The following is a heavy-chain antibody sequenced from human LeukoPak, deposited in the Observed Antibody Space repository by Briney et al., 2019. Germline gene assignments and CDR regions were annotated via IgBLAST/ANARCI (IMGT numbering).Heavy chain of an antibody. CDR3: ARCKAATRGTFDY. J-gene: IGHJ4*02. CDR1: GGSLSSSSYY. D-gene: IGHD2-15*01. V-gene: IGHV4-39*07. Sequence: SETLSLTCSVSGGSLSSSSYYWGWIRQPPGRGLEWIGNIYETGSTNYNPSLKSRVTISVDTSKNQFSLKLSSVTAADTAVYYCARCKAATRGTFDYWGQGTLVTVSS. CDR2: IYETGST.